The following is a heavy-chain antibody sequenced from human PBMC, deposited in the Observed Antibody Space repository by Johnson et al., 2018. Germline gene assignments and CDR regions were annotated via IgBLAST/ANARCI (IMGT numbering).Heavy chain of an antibody. CDR3: AKDLLHCSGAGCYHYDYDMDV. J-gene: IGHJ6*04. CDR1: GFTFSSYA. CDR2: ISYDGSVK. Sequence: QVQLVESGGGAVQPGRSLRLSCAASGFTFSSYAMNWVRQAPGKGLEWVAIISYDGSVKHYADYVKGRFTISRDNSKKTLDLKTNSLRAEDTAVYYCAKDLLHCSGAGCYHYDYDMDVWGKGTTVTVSS. V-gene: IGHV3-30*18. D-gene: IGHD2-15*01.